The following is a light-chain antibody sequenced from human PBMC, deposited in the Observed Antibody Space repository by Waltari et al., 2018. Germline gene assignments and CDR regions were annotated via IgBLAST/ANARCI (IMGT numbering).Light chain of an antibody. V-gene: IGKV4-1*01. CDR1: QNILYSSNSKNY. CDR3: QQYYSIPYT. Sequence: DIVMTQSPDSLAVSLGERATINCKSSQNILYSSNSKNYLAWYQQKPGQPPKLLIYWASTRESGVPDRCSGSGSETDFTLTISSLQAEDVAVYYCQQYYSIPYTFGQGTKLEIK. CDR2: WAS. J-gene: IGKJ2*01.